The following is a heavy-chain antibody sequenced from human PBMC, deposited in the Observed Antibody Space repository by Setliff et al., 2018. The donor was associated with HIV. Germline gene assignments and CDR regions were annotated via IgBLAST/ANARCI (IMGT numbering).Heavy chain of an antibody. J-gene: IGHJ6*02. CDR1: GGTFNSYD. CDR2: TIPLFGKV. Sequence: SVKVSCKASGGTFNSYDITWVRQAPGQGLEWMGGTIPLFGKVDYAQKFQGRVTITADESTSTAYMELSSLRSDDTAVYYCARDVEHMMDVWGQGTTVTVSS. CDR3: ARDVEHMMDV. V-gene: IGHV1-69*13.